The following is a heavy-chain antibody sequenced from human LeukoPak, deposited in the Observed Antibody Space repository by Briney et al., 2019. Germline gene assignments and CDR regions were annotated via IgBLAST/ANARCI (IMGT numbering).Heavy chain of an antibody. CDR1: GYTFTSYD. CDR2: MNPNSGNT. J-gene: IGHJ6*02. D-gene: IGHD2-2*01. Sequence: EASVKVSCKASGYTFTSYDINWVRQATGQGLEWMGWMNPNSGNTGYAQKFQGRVTMTRNTSTSTAYMELSSLRSEDTAVYYCARSFHCSSTSCYTFYYYYYGMDVWGQGTTVTVSS. V-gene: IGHV1-8*01. CDR3: ARSFHCSSTSCYTFYYYYYGMDV.